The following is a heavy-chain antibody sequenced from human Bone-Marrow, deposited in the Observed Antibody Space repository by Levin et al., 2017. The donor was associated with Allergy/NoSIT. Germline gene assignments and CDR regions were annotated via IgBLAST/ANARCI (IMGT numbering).Heavy chain of an antibody. CDR1: GGTFSIYA. D-gene: IGHD1-1*01. CDR3: ARGPDSWSDRYYYYGMNV. J-gene: IGHJ6*02. V-gene: IGHV1-69*13. Sequence: ASVKVSCKASGGTFSIYAISWVRQAPGQGLEWMGGIIPILGTANYAQKFQGRVTISADESTTTAYMELTRLRSEDTAVYYCARGPDSWSDRYYYYGMNVWGQGTTVTVSS. CDR2: IIPILGTA.